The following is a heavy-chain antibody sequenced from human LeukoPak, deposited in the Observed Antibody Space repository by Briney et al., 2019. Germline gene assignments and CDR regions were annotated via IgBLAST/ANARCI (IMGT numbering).Heavy chain of an antibody. CDR2: ISSSSSYI. Sequence: GGSLRLSCAASGFTFSSYSMHWVRQAPGKGLEWVSSISSSSSYIYYADSVKGRFTISRDNSKNSLYLQMNTLRAEDTAVDYCARDGAEPYWGQGTLVTVSS. CDR1: GFTFSSYS. V-gene: IGHV3-21*01. D-gene: IGHD1-14*01. CDR3: ARDGAEPY. J-gene: IGHJ4*02.